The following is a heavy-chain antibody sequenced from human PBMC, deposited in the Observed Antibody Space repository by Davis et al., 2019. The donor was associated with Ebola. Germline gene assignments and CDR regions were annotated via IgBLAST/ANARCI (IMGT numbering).Heavy chain of an antibody. CDR2: IWYDGSNK. CDR3: AKTQFLEWSYGMDV. D-gene: IGHD3-3*01. Sequence: GGSLRLSCAASGFTFSSYGMHWVRQAPGKGLEWVAVIWYDGSNKYYADSVKGRFTISRDNSKNTLYLQMSSLRAEDTGVYYCAKTQFLEWSYGMDVWGQGTTVTVSS. J-gene: IGHJ6*02. CDR1: GFTFSSYG. V-gene: IGHV3-30*02.